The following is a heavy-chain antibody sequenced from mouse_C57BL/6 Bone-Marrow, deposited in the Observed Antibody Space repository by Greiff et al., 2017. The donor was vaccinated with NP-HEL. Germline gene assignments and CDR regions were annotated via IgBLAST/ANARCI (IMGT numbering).Heavy chain of an antibody. J-gene: IGHJ1*03. CDR2: IWSGGST. V-gene: IGHV2-2*01. D-gene: IGHD2-13*01. CDR1: GFSLTSYG. CDR3: AKKGDPYWYFDV. Sequence: VMLVESGPVLVQPSQSLSITCTVSGFSLTSYGVHWVRQSPGKGLEWLGVIWSGGSTDYNAAFISRLSISKDNSKSQVFFKMNSLQADDTAIYYCAKKGDPYWYFDVWGTGTTVTVSS.